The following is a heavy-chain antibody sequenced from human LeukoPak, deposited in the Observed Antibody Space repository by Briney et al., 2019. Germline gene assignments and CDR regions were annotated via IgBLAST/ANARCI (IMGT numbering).Heavy chain of an antibody. CDR3: ARVGPYYYGSGSLLY. D-gene: IGHD3-10*01. J-gene: IGHJ4*02. CDR2: INHSGST. CDR1: GGSFSGYY. V-gene: IGHV4-34*01. Sequence: SETLSLTCAVYGGSFSGYYWSWIRQPPGKGLEWIGEINHSGSTNYNPSLKSRVTISVDTSKNQFSLKLSSVTAADTAVYYCARVGPYYYGSGSLLYWGQGTLVTVSS.